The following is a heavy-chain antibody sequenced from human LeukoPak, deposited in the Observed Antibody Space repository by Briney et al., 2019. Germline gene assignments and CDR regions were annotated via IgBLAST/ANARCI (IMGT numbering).Heavy chain of an antibody. J-gene: IGHJ4*02. CDR1: GYTFTGYY. CDR3: ARDREIVATTPLDY. CDR2: INPNSGGT. D-gene: IGHD5-12*01. V-gene: IGHV1-2*02. Sequence: ASVTVSCKASGYTFTGYYMHWVRQAPGQGLEWMGWINPNSGGTNYAQKFQGRVTMTRDTSISTAYMELSRLRSDDTAVYHCARDREIVATTPLDYWGQGTLVTVSS.